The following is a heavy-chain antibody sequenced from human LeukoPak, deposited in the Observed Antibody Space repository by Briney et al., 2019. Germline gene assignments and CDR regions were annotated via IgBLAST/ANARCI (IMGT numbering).Heavy chain of an antibody. Sequence: GGSLRLSCAASGFTFSSYAMSWVRQAPGKGLEWVSVIYSGDYTYYADSVKGRFTISRDNFKNTLYLQMNSLRAEDTAVYYCARDSHGDGIGRWGQGTLVTVSS. CDR2: IYSGDYT. CDR3: ARDSHGDGIGR. D-gene: IGHD4-17*01. J-gene: IGHJ4*02. CDR1: GFTFSSYA. V-gene: IGHV3-66*01.